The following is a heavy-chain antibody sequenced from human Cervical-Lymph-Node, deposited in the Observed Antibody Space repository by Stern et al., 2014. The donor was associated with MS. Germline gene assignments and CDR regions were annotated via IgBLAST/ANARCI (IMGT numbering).Heavy chain of an antibody. CDR3: ARVKPAAILDY. CDR2: ISTNTGNT. J-gene: IGHJ4*02. D-gene: IGHD2-2*01. V-gene: IGHV7-4-1*02. Sequence: QDQLVQSGSELKKPGASVKVSCKASGYTFTSNAMNWVRQAPGQRLEWMGWISTNTGNTAYAQGFTGRFVFSLDTSVSTAYLQISSLKAEDTAIYYCARVKPAAILDYWGQGTLVTVSS. CDR1: GYTFTSNA.